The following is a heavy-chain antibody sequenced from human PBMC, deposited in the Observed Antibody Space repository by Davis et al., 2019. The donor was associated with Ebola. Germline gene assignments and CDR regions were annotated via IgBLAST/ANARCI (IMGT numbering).Heavy chain of an antibody. Sequence: SVKVSCKASGYTFTSYAISWVRQAPGQGLEWMGRLIPILGIANYAQKFQGRVTITADKSTSTAYMELSSLRSEDTAVYYCARGASFGVVIIREYFDYWGQGTLVTVSS. CDR1: GYTFTSYA. J-gene: IGHJ4*02. V-gene: IGHV1-69*04. CDR2: LIPILGIA. CDR3: ARGASFGVVIIREYFDY. D-gene: IGHD3-3*01.